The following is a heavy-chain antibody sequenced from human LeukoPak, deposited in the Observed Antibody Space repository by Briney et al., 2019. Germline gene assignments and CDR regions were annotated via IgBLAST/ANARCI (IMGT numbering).Heavy chain of an antibody. CDR3: AREGKANYDFWSGYSNYYYYYMDV. Sequence: ASVKVSCKASGYTFTDYYMHWVRQAPGQGLESMGWINPNSGGTNYAQKFQGRVSMTRDTSISTAYMELTSLRSDDTAVYYCAREGKANYDFWSGYSNYYYYYMDVWGKGTAVTVSS. CDR1: GYTFTDYY. D-gene: IGHD3-3*01. J-gene: IGHJ6*03. CDR2: INPNSGGT. V-gene: IGHV1-2*02.